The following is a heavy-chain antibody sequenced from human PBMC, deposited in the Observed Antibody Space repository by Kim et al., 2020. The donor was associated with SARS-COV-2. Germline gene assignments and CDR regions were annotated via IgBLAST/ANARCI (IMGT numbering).Heavy chain of an antibody. D-gene: IGHD3-10*01. CDR3: TTRRYASVTYYTQFD. V-gene: IGHV3-15*01. Sequence: GGSLRLSCAASGITFSDAYLSWVRQAPGKGLEWVARVKSKTEGGTTDYAAPVKGRFTISRDDSRNIFYLQMNSLKTEDTAVYYCTTRRYASVTYYTQFD. J-gene: IGHJ4*01. CDR1: GITFSDAY. CDR2: VKSKTEGGTT.